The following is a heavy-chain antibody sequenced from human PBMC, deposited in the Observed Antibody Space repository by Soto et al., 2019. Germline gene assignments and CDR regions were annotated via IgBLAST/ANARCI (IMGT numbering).Heavy chain of an antibody. Sequence: VQLVESGGGVVQPGRSLRLSCEASGFTFRNYGMHWVRQTPVKGLEWVAGIQYDGSKKYYAESVKGRFTISRDNSKNTLYLQMNSLRAEDTAVYYCASLSSSSSLTEAFDIWGQGTMVTVSS. V-gene: IGHV3-33*01. CDR2: IQYDGSKK. CDR1: GFTFRNYG. CDR3: ASLSSSSSLTEAFDI. D-gene: IGHD6-6*01. J-gene: IGHJ3*02.